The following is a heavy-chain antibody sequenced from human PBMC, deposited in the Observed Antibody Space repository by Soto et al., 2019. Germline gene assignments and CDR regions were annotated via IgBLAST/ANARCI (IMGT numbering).Heavy chain of an antibody. V-gene: IGHV3-74*01. CDR3: ARDRDFLIAYNWFDP. CDR1: GFTFSSYW. CDR2: INSDGSST. Sequence: PGGSLRLSCAAAGFTFSSYWRHWVRQAPGKGLVWVSRINSDGSSTSYADSVKGRFTISRDNAKNTLYLQMNSLRAEDTAVYYCARDRDFLIAYNWFDPWGQGTLVTVSS. J-gene: IGHJ5*02. D-gene: IGHD3-9*01.